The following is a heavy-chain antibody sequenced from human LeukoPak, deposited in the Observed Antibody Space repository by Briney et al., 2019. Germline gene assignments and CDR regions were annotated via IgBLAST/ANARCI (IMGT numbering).Heavy chain of an antibody. CDR3: ARGNDFSYYYYGMDV. J-gene: IGHJ6*02. CDR1: GGSISSSNW. V-gene: IGHV4-4*02. D-gene: IGHD3-3*01. CDR2: FYHSGST. Sequence: PSGTLSLTCAVSGGSISSSNWWSWVRQPPGRGLGWIGEFYHSGSTNYNPSLKSRVTISVDKSKNQFSLKLSSVTAADTAVYYCARGNDFSYYYYGMDVWGQGITVTVSS.